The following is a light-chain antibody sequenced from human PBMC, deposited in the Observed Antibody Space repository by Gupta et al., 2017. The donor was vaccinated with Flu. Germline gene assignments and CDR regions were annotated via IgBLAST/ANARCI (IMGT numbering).Light chain of an antibody. Sequence: PSFMSASAGDRATISCRASQGIGSYLAWYQQKPGRAPKLLIYATSTMQTGIPSRFSGSGSGTKFTLTIGSLQPEDFANYYCEQSDNYPLTFGHGTKVDVK. CDR1: QGIGSY. V-gene: IGKV1-9*01. CDR2: ATS. J-gene: IGKJ3*01. CDR3: EQSDNYPLT.